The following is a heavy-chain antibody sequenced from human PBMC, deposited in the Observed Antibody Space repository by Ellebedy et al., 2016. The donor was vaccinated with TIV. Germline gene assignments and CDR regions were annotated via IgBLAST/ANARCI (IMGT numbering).Heavy chain of an antibody. Sequence: GESLKISCVVSGFTFSSYSMNWVRQAPGKGLDWVSGITSSGDSTYYADSVKVRFTTSRDTSKNTVFLQMNNLRDEDTAVYYCTKQGPDYGDNDPTGWFDPWGQGTLVTVSS. D-gene: IGHD4-17*01. CDR1: GFTFSSYS. V-gene: IGHV3-23*01. CDR2: ITSSGDST. CDR3: TKQGPDYGDNDPTGWFDP. J-gene: IGHJ5*02.